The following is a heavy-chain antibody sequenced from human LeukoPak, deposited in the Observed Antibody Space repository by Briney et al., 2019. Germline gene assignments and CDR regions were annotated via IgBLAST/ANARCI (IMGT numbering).Heavy chain of an antibody. V-gene: IGHV1-8*02. Sequence: GASVKVSCKASGYTFTSYGINWVRQATGQGLEWMGWMNPNSGNTGYAQKFQGRVTMTRNTSISTAYMELSSLRSEDTAVYYCASTSARGYSYGYKGYGYWGQGTLVTVSS. J-gene: IGHJ4*02. D-gene: IGHD5-18*01. CDR2: MNPNSGNT. CDR3: ASTSARGYSYGYKGYGY. CDR1: GYTFTSYG.